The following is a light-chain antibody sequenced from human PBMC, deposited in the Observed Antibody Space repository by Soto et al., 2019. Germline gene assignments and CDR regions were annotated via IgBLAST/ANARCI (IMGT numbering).Light chain of an antibody. J-gene: IGLJ3*02. CDR3: QSYDSNLVGLV. Sequence: QAVVTQPPSVSGAPGQRVTISCTGTNSNIGADYGVQWYQQFPGTAPKLLIYGNNKRPSGVSDRFSGSKSATSASLAITGLQPGDEADYYCQSYDSNLVGLVFGAGTKLTVL. V-gene: IGLV1-40*01. CDR1: NSNIGADYG. CDR2: GNN.